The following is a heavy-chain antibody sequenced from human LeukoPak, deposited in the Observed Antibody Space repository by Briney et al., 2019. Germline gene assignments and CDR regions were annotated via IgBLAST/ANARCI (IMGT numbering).Heavy chain of an antibody. D-gene: IGHD5-24*01. CDR2: ISYHEINK. CDR3: AKEVGRDGNSLYYFDY. J-gene: IGHJ4*02. V-gene: IGHV3-30*18. CDR1: GFTFNNYG. Sequence: GGSLRLSCAASGFTFNNYGMHWVRRAPGKGLEWVAVISYHEINKYYADSVKGRFTTSRDNSKNTLYLQMNSLRDEDTAVYYCAKEVGRDGNSLYYFDYWGQGTLVTVSS.